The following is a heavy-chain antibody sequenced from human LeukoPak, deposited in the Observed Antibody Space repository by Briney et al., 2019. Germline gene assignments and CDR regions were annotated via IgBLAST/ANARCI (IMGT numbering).Heavy chain of an antibody. V-gene: IGHV3-30*03. CDR3: ARVVPKQQLVDAFDI. CDR2: VSYDGSNK. J-gene: IGHJ3*02. Sequence: PGRSLRLSCAASAFTFSNYGMHWVRQAPGKGLDWVAVVSYDGSNKYYADSVKGRFTISRDNSKNTLYLQMNSLRAEDTAVYYCARVVPKQQLVDAFDIWGQGTMVTVSS. CDR1: AFTFSNYG. D-gene: IGHD6-13*01.